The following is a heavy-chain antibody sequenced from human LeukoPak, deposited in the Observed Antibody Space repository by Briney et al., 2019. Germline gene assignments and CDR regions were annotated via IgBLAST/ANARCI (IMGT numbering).Heavy chain of an antibody. D-gene: IGHD3-22*01. CDR3: ARSELTDSLDY. CDR2: ISSSGSTI. J-gene: IGHJ4*02. Sequence: GGSLRLSCAASGFTFSDYYMSWIRQAPGKGLEWVSYISSSGSTIYYADSVKGRFTISRDNAKNSLYLQMNSLRAEDRAVYYCARSELTDSLDYWGQGTLVTVSS. CDR1: GFTFSDYY. V-gene: IGHV3-11*01.